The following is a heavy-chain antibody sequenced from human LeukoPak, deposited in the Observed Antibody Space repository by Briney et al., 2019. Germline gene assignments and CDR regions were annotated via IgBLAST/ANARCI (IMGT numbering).Heavy chain of an antibody. CDR2: ISYDGSNK. CDR1: GFTFSSYG. Sequence: GRSLRLSCAASGFTFSSYGMHWVRQAPGKGLEWVAVISYDGSNKYYADSVKGRFTISRDNSKNTLYLQMNSLRAEDTAVYYCASSLPRYSSSWHLFNYWGQGTLVTVSS. D-gene: IGHD6-13*01. V-gene: IGHV3-30*03. CDR3: ASSLPRYSSSWHLFNY. J-gene: IGHJ4*02.